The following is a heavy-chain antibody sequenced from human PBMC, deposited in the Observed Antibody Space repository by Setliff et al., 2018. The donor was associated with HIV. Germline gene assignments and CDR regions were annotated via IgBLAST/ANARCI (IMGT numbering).Heavy chain of an antibody. CDR3: ATLDPSGGNFLAY. V-gene: IGHV4-61*01. CDR1: GDSLSSDYYY. CDR2: LYNSRGT. Sequence: SETLSLTCTVSGDSLSSDYYYWTWIRQPPGKGLEWIGYLYNSRGTYYNPSLKSRVTISLDTSKMQFSLRLTSVTAADTAVYYCATLDPSGGNFLAYWGQGTLVTVSS. J-gene: IGHJ4*02. D-gene: IGHD2-21*02.